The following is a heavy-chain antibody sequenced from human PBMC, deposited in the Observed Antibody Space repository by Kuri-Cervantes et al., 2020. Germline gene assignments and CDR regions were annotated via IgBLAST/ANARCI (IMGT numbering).Heavy chain of an antibody. CDR3: AKGPYNWNDDGMDV. V-gene: IGHV3-30-3*01. CDR2: ISYDGSNK. D-gene: IGHD1-20*01. CDR1: GFTFSSYA. J-gene: IGHJ6*02. Sequence: GESLKISCAASGFTFSSYAMHWVRQAPGKGLEWVAVISYDGSNKYYADSVKGRFTTSRDNSKNTLYLQMNSLRAEDTAVYYCAKGPYNWNDDGMDVWGQGTTVTVSS.